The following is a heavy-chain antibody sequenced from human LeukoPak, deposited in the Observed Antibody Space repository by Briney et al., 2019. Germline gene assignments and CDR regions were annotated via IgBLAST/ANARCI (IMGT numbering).Heavy chain of an antibody. D-gene: IGHD6-13*01. CDR1: GGSISSSSYY. J-gene: IGHJ5*02. Sequence: SETLSLTCTVSGGSISSSSYYWGWIRQPPGKGLEWIGEINHSGSTNYNPSLKSRVTISVDTSKNQFSLKLSSVTAADTAVYYCARSLIAAAGIFRFDPWGQGTLVTVSS. V-gene: IGHV4-39*07. CDR2: INHSGST. CDR3: ARSLIAAAGIFRFDP.